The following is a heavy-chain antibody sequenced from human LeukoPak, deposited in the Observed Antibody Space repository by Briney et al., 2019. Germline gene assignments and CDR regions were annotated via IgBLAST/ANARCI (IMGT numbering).Heavy chain of an antibody. Sequence: KASETLSLTCTLSGGSFNFYYWSWIRQPPGKGLEWIGYIYYSGSTNYNPSLKSRVTISGDTSKKELSLKLTSVTAADTAVYFCARGPYSYDSSGAFDIWGQGTMVTVSS. CDR3: ARGPYSYDSSGAFDI. CDR1: GGSFNFYY. V-gene: IGHV4-59*01. CDR2: IYYSGST. J-gene: IGHJ3*02. D-gene: IGHD3-22*01.